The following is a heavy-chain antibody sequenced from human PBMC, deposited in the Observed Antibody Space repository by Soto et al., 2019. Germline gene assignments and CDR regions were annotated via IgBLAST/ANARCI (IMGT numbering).Heavy chain of an antibody. Sequence: PSETLSLTCTVSGGSISPYYWSWIRQPPGKGLEWVGYIYYAGTTSYNPSLKSRVTISLETSKSQFSLRLSSVTAADTAVYYCARDQLEGNWFDPWGQGTLVTVSS. CDR1: GGSISPYY. J-gene: IGHJ5*02. CDR3: ARDQLEGNWFDP. D-gene: IGHD1-1*01. CDR2: IYYAGTT. V-gene: IGHV4-59*12.